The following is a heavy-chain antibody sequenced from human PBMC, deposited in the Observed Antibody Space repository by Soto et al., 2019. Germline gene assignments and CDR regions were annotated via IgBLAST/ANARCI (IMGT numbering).Heavy chain of an antibody. CDR3: AKGSRRTSARRYFDY. D-gene: IGHD2-2*01. J-gene: IGHJ4*02. Sequence: GGSLGLGCAASGVSFRSYGMAGFRQAPGKGLEWVSSISGSGGSTYYADSVKGRFTISRDNSKNTLYLQMNSLRAEDTAIYYCAKGSRRTSARRYFDYWGQATLVTVSS. CDR2: ISGSGGST. CDR1: GVSFRSYG. V-gene: IGHV3-23*01.